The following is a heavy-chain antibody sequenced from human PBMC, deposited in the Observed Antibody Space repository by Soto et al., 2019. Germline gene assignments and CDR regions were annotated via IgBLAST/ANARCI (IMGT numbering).Heavy chain of an antibody. CDR1: GFRFSDQY. D-gene: IGHD3-10*01. V-gene: IGHV3-11*01. Sequence: PGGSLRLSFAASGFRFSDQYMTWIRQAPGKGLEWVSKISGGATTTYYADSVKGRFTVSRDNAKNSLYLQMNSLRAEDTAVYYCATDPYYYASGFWGQGTLVTVSS. CDR2: ISGGATTT. CDR3: ATDPYYYASGF. J-gene: IGHJ4*02.